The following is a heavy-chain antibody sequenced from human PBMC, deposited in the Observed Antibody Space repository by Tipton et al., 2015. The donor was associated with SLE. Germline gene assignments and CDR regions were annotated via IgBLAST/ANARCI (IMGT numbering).Heavy chain of an antibody. V-gene: IGHV4-4*07. D-gene: IGHD2-15*01. CDR1: GGSISSHY. Sequence: TLSLTCTVSGGSISSHYWSWIRQPAGKGLEWIGRIYTSGSTNYNPSLKSRVTMSVDTSKNQFSLKLSSVTAADTAVYYCARLVAAAGTRDAFDIWGQGTMVTVSS. CDR3: ARLVAAAGTRDAFDI. J-gene: IGHJ3*02. CDR2: IYTSGST.